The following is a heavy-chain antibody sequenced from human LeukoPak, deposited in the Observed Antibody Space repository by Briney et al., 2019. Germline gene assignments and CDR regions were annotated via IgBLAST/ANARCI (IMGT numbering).Heavy chain of an antibody. D-gene: IGHD3-10*01. Sequence: SETLSLTCTVSGGSISSGSYYWSWIRQPAGKGLEWIGRIYTSGSTNYNPSLKSRVTISVDTSKNQFSLKLSSVTAADTAVYYCARERDGSGTQRGLDYWGQGTLVTVSS. CDR2: IYTSGST. J-gene: IGHJ4*02. CDR3: ARERDGSGTQRGLDY. CDR1: GGSISSGSYY. V-gene: IGHV4-61*02.